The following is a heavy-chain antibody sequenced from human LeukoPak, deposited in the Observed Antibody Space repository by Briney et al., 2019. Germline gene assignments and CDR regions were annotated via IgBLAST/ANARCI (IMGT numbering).Heavy chain of an antibody. CDR1: GGSISSYY. V-gene: IGHV4-59*01. D-gene: IGHD3-22*01. CDR3: ARTYDSDGYFHF. J-gene: IGHJ4*02. CDR2: IYYSGST. Sequence: PSETLSLTCTVSGGSISSYYWSWIRQPPGKGLEWIGYIYYSGSTNYNPSLKSRVTISVDTSKNQFSLKLSSVTAADTAVYYCARTYDSDGYFHFWGQGTLVTVSS.